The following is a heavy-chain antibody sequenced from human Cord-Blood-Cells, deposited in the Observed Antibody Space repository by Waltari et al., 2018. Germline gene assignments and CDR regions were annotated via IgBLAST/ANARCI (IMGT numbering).Heavy chain of an antibody. CDR2: IYTSGST. CDR1: GGSISSYY. J-gene: IGHJ6*03. D-gene: IGHD3-3*01. Sequence: QVQLQESGPGLVKPSETLSLTCTASGGSISSYYWSWIRQPAGKGLEWIGRIYTSGSTNYNPSLKSRVTMSVDTSKNQFSLKLSSVTAADTAVYYCARDAWSGYYTDYYYMDVWGKGTTVTVSS. CDR3: ARDAWSGYYTDYYYMDV. V-gene: IGHV4-4*07.